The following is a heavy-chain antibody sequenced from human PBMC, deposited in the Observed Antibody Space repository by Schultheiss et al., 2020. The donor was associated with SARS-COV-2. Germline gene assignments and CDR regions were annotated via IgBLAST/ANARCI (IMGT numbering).Heavy chain of an antibody. CDR2: IYHSGST. CDR1: GGSISSSNW. V-gene: IGHV4-4*02. D-gene: IGHD2-2*01. J-gene: IGHJ6*02. Sequence: SQTLSLTCAVSGGSISSSNWWNWVRQPPGKGLEWIGEIYHSGSTNYNPSLKSRVTISVDKSKNQFSLKLSSVTAADTAVYYCARSRVVVVPAAYYYYGMDVWGQGTTVTVSS. CDR3: ARSRVVVVPAAYYYYGMDV.